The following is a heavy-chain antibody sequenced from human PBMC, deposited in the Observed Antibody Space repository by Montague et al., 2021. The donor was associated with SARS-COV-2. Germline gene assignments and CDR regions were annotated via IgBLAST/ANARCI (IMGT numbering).Heavy chain of an antibody. D-gene: IGHD3-22*01. Sequence: CAISGDSVSSNSAAWNWIRQSPSRGLEWRGRTYSSSKWFNVYAVFVKSRIAITPDTSKNQFSLQLNSVTAEDTAVYYCARELRRIIMIVDIRGFDYWGQGTLVTVSS. CDR1: GDSVSSNSAA. J-gene: IGHJ4*02. CDR3: ARELRRIIMIVDIRGFDY. V-gene: IGHV6-1*01. CDR2: TYSSSKWFN.